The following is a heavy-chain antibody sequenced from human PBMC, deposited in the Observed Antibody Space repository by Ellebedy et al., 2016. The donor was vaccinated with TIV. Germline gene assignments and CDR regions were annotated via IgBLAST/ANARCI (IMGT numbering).Heavy chain of an antibody. V-gene: IGHV3-48*02. CDR1: GFTFSSYS. D-gene: IGHD2-15*01. J-gene: IGHJ4*02. CDR3: ARDTTKLGYCSGGSCYSDY. CDR2: ISSSSSTI. Sequence: GESLKISCAASGFTFSSYSMNWVRQAPGKGLEWVSYISSSSSTIYYADSVKGRFTISRDNAKNSLYLQMNSPRDEDTAVYYCARDTTKLGYCSGGSCYSDYWGQGTLVTVSS.